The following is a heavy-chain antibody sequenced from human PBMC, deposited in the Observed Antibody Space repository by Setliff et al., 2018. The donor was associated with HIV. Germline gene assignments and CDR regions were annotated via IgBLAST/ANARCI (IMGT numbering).Heavy chain of an antibody. J-gene: IGHJ3*02. CDR1: GFSVTDTY. D-gene: IGHD3-10*01. CDR2: MYKGGKT. CDR3: AKVFAFGVDAFDI. V-gene: IGHV3-66*02. Sequence: GGSLRLSCEASGFSVTDTYMGWFRQAPGKGLEWVTVMYKGGKTYYADFVKGRFTIARDDSKNTVSLQMTNLGTGDTATYYCAKVFAFGVDAFDIWGQGTVVT.